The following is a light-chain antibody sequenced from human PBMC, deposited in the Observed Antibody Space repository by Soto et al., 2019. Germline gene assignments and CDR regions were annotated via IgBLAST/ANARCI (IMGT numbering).Light chain of an antibody. CDR2: YDR. V-gene: IGLV3-21*04. CDR1: NIGSKS. J-gene: IGLJ2*01. Sequence: SYELTQPPSVSVAPGKTARITCGGNNIGSKSVHWYQQKPGQAPVLVIYYDRDRPSGIPGRFSGSNSGNTATLTISRVEAGDEADYYCQVWDSSSDHPVVFGGGTKLTVL. CDR3: QVWDSSSDHPVV.